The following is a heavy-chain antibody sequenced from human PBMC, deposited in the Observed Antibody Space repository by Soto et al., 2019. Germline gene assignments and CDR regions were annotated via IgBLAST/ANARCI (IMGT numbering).Heavy chain of an antibody. CDR2: INPNSGGT. CDR1: GYTFTGYY. V-gene: IGHV1-2*02. D-gene: IGHD6-6*01. CDR3: ARAAARLQFFDY. J-gene: IGHJ4*02. Sequence: RASVKVSCKASGYTFTGYYMHWVRQAPGQGLEWMGWINPNSGGTNYAQKFQGRVTMTRDTSISTAYMELSRLRSDDTAVYYCARAAARLQFFDYWGQGTLVTVSS.